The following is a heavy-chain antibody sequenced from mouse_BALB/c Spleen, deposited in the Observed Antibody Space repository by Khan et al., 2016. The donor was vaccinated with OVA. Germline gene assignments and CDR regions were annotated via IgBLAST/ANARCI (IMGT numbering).Heavy chain of an antibody. J-gene: IGHJ2*01. Sequence: QVQLQQSGAELARPGASVKLSCKASGYTFTDYYINWVKQRTGQGLEWIGEIYPGSGNTYYNEKFKGKATLTVDKSSSTAYMQLSSLTSEDAGVYFCARGRGYFDYWGQGTTLTVSS. CDR2: IYPGSGNT. CDR3: ARGRGYFDY. V-gene: IGHV1-77*01. CDR1: GYTFTDYY.